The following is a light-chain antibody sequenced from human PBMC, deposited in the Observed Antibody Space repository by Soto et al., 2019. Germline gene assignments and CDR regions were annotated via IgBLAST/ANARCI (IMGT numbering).Light chain of an antibody. J-gene: IGKJ5*01. Sequence: EVVLTQSPFTLSLSPGERATLSCRASQSFRGLLAWYQQKPGQAPRLLIYDAYNRATGIPPRFSGSGSGTDFTLTISSLEPEDSAVYYCQQRHMWPITFGQGTRLENK. V-gene: IGKV3-11*01. CDR3: QQRHMWPIT. CDR1: QSFRGL. CDR2: DAY.